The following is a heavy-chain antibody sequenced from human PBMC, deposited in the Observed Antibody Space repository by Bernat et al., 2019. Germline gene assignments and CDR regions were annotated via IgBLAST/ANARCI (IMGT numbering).Heavy chain of an antibody. CDR3: AKDQVGATWTGRAFDI. D-gene: IGHD1-26*01. V-gene: IGHV3-30*18. CDR1: GFTFSSYG. CDR2: ISYDGSNK. J-gene: IGHJ3*02. Sequence: QVQLVESGGGVVQPGRSLRLSCAASGFTFSSYGMHWVRQAPDKGLEWVAVISYDGSNKYYADSVKGRFTISRDNSKNTLYLQMNSLRAEDTAVYYCAKDQVGATWTGRAFDIWGQGTMVTVSS.